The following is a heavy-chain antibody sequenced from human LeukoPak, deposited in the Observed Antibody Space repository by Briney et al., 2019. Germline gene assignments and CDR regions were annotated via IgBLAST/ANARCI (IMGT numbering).Heavy chain of an antibody. CDR2: IDPEDGEA. CDR1: GYTFTDTY. V-gene: IGHV1-69-2*01. CDR3: TTDVAHSTKSDYMDI. Sequence: GASVKVSCKASGYTFTDTYMHWVQQAPGKGLEWVGRIDPEDGEAVYAEKFQDRVTMTADTSSDTAYMEMISLRSEDTATYFCTTDVAHSTKSDYMDIWGKGTTVTVSS. D-gene: IGHD5/OR15-5a*01. J-gene: IGHJ6*03.